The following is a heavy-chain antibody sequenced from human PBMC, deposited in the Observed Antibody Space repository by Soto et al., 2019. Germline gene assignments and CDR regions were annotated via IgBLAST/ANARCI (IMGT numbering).Heavy chain of an antibody. V-gene: IGHV4-34*01. Sequence: PSETLSLTCAVYGGSFRAYYWTWIRQPPGKGLEWIGEINHRETTHYNPSLKSRVTVSVDTSKSQFSLKLSSVTAADTAVYYCASRGADSASQKLDFWGQGILVTVSS. CDR2: INHRETT. CDR1: GGSFRAYY. J-gene: IGHJ4*02. CDR3: ASRGADSASQKLDF. D-gene: IGHD3-10*01.